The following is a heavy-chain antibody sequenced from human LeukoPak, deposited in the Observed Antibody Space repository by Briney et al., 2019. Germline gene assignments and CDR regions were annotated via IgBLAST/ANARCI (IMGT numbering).Heavy chain of an antibody. CDR3: AKAHSVLRFLEWLTPPEYGMDV. J-gene: IGHJ6*02. D-gene: IGHD3-3*01. CDR2: ISGSGGST. Sequence: GGPLRLSCAASGFTFSSYAMSWVRQAPGKGLEWVSAISGSGGSTYYADSVKGRFTISRDNSKNTLYLQMNSLRAEDTAVYYCAKAHSVLRFLEWLTPPEYGMDVWGQGTTVTVSS. CDR1: GFTFSSYA. V-gene: IGHV3-23*01.